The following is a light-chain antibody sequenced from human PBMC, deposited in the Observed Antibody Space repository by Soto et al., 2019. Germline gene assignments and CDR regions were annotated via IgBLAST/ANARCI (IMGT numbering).Light chain of an antibody. V-gene: IGLV1-44*01. Sequence: QLVLTQTPSTSGTPGQRVTISCSGGNSNIGRNTVNWYQQLPGMAPKLLIYTNNQRPSGVPDRFSGSKSGTSASLAISGLQSEDEADYYCAAWDDSLNGWVFGGGTKLTVL. CDR2: TNN. CDR3: AAWDDSLNGWV. CDR1: NSNIGRNT. J-gene: IGLJ3*02.